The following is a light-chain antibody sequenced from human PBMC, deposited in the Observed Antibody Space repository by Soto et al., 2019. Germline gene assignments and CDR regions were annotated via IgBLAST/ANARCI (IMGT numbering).Light chain of an antibody. J-gene: IGKJ5*01. CDR3: QHLDSYPIT. Sequence: DIQLTQSPSFLSASVGDRVTITCRASQGISNDVLWYQKKPGKAPKLLIYAASTLQSGVASRFSGSGSGTEFTLTISSLQPEDFAIYYCQHLDSYPITFGQGTRLEIK. V-gene: IGKV1-9*01. CDR1: QGISND. CDR2: AAS.